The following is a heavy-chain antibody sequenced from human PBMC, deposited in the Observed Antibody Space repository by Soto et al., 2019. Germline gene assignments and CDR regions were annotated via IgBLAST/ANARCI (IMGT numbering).Heavy chain of an antibody. Sequence: QVQLVESGGGVVQPGRSLRLSCAASGFTFSSYGMHWVRQAPGKGLEWVAVIWYDGSNKYYADSVKGRFTISRDNSKNTLYLQMNSLRAEDTAVYYCARDLCSGGSCYSSLYYYYMDVWGKGTTVTVSS. CDR1: GFTFSSYG. V-gene: IGHV3-33*01. J-gene: IGHJ6*03. D-gene: IGHD2-15*01. CDR2: IWYDGSNK. CDR3: ARDLCSGGSCYSSLYYYYMDV.